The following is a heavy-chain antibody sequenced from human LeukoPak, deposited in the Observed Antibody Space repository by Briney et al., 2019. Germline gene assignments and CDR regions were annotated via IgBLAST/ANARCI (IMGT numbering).Heavy chain of an antibody. J-gene: IGHJ4*02. CDR1: GGSISSYY. CDR3: ARQQQLDSIDY. CDR2: IYYSGST. Sequence: PSETLSLTCTVSGGSISSYYWSWIRQPPGKGLEWIGYIYYSGSTNYNPSLKSRVTISVDTSKNQFSLKLSSVTAADTAVYYCARQQQLDSIDYWGQGTLVTVSS. D-gene: IGHD6-13*01. V-gene: IGHV4-59*08.